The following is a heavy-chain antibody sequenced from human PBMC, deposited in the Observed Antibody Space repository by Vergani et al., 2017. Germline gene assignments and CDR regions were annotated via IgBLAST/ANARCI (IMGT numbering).Heavy chain of an antibody. Sequence: EVQLLESGGGLVQPGGSLRLSCAASGFTVSSNYMSWVRQAPGKGLEWVSVIYSGGSTYYADSVKGRFTISRDNSKNTLYLQMNSLRAEDTAVYYCARVPGVVAPDYWGQGTLVTVSS. D-gene: IGHD2-15*01. J-gene: IGHJ4*02. CDR2: IYSGGST. CDR3: ARVPGVVAPDY. V-gene: IGHV3-66*01. CDR1: GFTVSSNY.